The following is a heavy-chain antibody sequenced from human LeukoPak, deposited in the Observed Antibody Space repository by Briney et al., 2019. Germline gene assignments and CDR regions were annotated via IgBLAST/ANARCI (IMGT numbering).Heavy chain of an antibody. CDR2: ISSSGSTI. CDR1: GFTFSDYY. CDR3: AREGADSGRVDP. Sequence: KTGGSLRLSCAASGFTFSDYYMSWIRQAPGKGLEWVSYISSSGSTIYNADSVKGRFTISRDNAKNSLYLQMNSLKAEDTAVYYCAREGADSGRVDPWGQGTLVTVSS. V-gene: IGHV3-11*01. J-gene: IGHJ5*02. D-gene: IGHD3-10*01.